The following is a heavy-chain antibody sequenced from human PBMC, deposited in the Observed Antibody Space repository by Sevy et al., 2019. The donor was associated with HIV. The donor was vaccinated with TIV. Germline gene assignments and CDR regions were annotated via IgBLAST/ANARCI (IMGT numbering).Heavy chain of an antibody. CDR2: IYAGGTT. CDR3: AGDSSSDSLSSFDF. CDR1: VFTVSSSY. J-gene: IGHJ4*02. D-gene: IGHD6-19*01. V-gene: IGHV3-53*01. Sequence: GGSLRLSCAASVFTVSSSYMIWVRQAPGKGLEWVSVIYAGGTTYYADSVKGRFTISRDNSNNTLYLQMNSLRADDTAVYFCAGDSSSDSLSSFDFWGQGTLVTVSS.